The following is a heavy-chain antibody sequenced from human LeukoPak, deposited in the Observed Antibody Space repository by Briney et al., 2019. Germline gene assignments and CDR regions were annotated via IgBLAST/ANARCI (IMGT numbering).Heavy chain of an antibody. V-gene: IGHV3-66*01. CDR1: GFTVSSNY. CDR3: ARLIDGGYAFDY. D-gene: IGHD5-12*01. J-gene: IGHJ4*02. CDR2: IYSGGST. Sequence: GGSPRLSCAASGFTVSSNYMSWVRQAPGKGLEWVSVIYSGGSTYYADSVKGRFTISRDNSKNTLYLQMNSLRAEDTAVYYCARLIDGGYAFDYWGQGTLVTVSS.